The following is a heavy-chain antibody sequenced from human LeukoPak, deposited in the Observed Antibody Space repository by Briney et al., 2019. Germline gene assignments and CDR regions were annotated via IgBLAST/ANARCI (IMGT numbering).Heavy chain of an antibody. CDR1: GFTFSTYW. J-gene: IGHJ4*02. CDR3: TRAYYFTSSGDDY. Sequence: QPGGSLRLSCAASGFTFSTYWMHWVRHAPGKGLMWVTRIDGDGSTTTYADSVKGRFTIFRDNAKNTLFLQMNSLRVEDTSVYYCTRAYYFTSSGDDYWGQGTLVTVSS. CDR2: IDGDGSTT. D-gene: IGHD3-22*01. V-gene: IGHV3-74*03.